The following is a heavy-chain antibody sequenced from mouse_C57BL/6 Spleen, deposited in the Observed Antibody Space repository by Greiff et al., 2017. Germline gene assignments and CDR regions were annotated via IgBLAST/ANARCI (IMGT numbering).Heavy chain of an antibody. Sequence: VQLQQSGAELARPGASVKLSCTASGYTFTSYGISWVKQRTGQGLEWIGEIYPRSGNTYYNERFKGKATLTADKSSSTAYMELRSLTSEDSAVYFCARRNDYYGSSYDYFDYWGQGTTLTVSS. CDR1: GYTFTSYG. D-gene: IGHD1-1*01. J-gene: IGHJ2*01. CDR3: ARRNDYYGSSYDYFDY. V-gene: IGHV1-81*01. CDR2: IYPRSGNT.